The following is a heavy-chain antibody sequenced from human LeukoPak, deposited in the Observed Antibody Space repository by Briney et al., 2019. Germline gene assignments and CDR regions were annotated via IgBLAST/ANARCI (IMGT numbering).Heavy chain of an antibody. V-gene: IGHV4-61*02. CDR1: GGSISSGSYY. CDR3: ARGNQLLYPSYYYYYMDV. J-gene: IGHJ6*03. CDR2: IYTSGST. D-gene: IGHD2-2*02. Sequence: SQTLSLTCTVSGGSISSGSYYWRWIRQPAGKGLEWIGRIYTSGSTNYNPSLKSRVTISVDTSKNQFSLKLSSVTAADTAVYYCARGNQLLYPSYYYYYMDVWGNGTTVTVSS.